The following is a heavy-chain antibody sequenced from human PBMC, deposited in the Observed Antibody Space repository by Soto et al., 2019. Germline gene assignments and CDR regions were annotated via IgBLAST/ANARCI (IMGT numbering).Heavy chain of an antibody. CDR1: GIEFSNYA. Sequence: GGSLRLSCVASGIEFSNYAMSWVRQAPGKGLEWVSISSASGRSRYHADSVKGRFTISRDDSKNTLYLHMTNLRAEDTAVHYCAKDGNWLDVYFDVWGQGTPVTVSS. J-gene: IGHJ4*02. D-gene: IGHD6-19*01. V-gene: IGHV3-23*01. CDR2: SSASGRSR. CDR3: AKDGNWLDVYFDV.